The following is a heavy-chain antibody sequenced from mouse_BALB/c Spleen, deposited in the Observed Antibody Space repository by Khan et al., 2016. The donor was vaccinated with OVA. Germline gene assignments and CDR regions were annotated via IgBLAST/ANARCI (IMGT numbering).Heavy chain of an antibody. CDR2: ISSGGHYT. CDR3: AITITTAKGDYYAMDY. Sequence: EVKLVESGGDLVKPGGSLKLSCAASGFTFSSYGMSWVRQTPDKRLEWVATISSGGHYTYFPDSVRGRFTISRDNAKNTLYLQMSSLKSEDTAMYYCAITITTAKGDYYAMDYWGQGTSVTVSS. V-gene: IGHV5-6*02. D-gene: IGHD1-2*01. CDR1: GFTFSSYG. J-gene: IGHJ4*01.